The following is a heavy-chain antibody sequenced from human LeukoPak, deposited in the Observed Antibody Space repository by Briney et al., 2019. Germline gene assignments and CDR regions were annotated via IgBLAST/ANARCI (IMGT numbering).Heavy chain of an antibody. CDR3: VREARGYHYTYFDY. V-gene: IGHV3-13*01. CDR2: IASGSQT. Sequence: GGSLRLSCTASGFTLSSHDMHWVRQATGKGLEWIAAIASGSQTFYAGSVKGRFTISREDAKNSLYLQMNSLRAGDTAVYYCVREARGYHYTYFDYWGQGTLGTASS. CDR1: GFTLSSHD. D-gene: IGHD5-18*01. J-gene: IGHJ4*02.